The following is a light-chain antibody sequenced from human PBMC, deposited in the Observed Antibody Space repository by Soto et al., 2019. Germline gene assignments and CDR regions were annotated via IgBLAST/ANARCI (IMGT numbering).Light chain of an antibody. J-gene: IGLJ2*01. CDR3: SSYTHSTTLV. Sequence: QSALTQPPSVSGSPGQSVTISCTGTSSDVGSYNSVSWYQQPPGTAPKLMIYDVSNRPSGVPDRFSGSKSGNTASLTISGLQAEDDADYYCSSYTHSTTLVFGGGTKLTVL. V-gene: IGLV2-18*02. CDR1: SSDVGSYNS. CDR2: DVS.